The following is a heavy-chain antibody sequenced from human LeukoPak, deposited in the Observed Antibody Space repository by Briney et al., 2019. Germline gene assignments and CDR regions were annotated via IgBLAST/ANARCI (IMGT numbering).Heavy chain of an antibody. CDR3: ARGARDGYNCKHYYGMDV. CDR2: IYYSGST. Sequence: SETLSLTCTVSGGSISSYYWSWIREPPGKGLGWIGYIYYSGSTNYNPSLKSRVTISVDTSKNQFSLKLSSVTAADTAVYYCARGARDGYNCKHYYGMDVWGQGTTVTVSS. CDR1: GGSISSYY. D-gene: IGHD5-24*01. V-gene: IGHV4-59*08. J-gene: IGHJ6*02.